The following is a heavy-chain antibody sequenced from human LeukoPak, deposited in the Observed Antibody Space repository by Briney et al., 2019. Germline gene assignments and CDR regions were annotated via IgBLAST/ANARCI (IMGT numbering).Heavy chain of an antibody. CDR1: GYTFTSYY. J-gene: IGHJ4*02. CDR2: INPSSGST. D-gene: IGHD6-19*01. V-gene: IGHV1-46*03. Sequence: ASVKVSCKASGYTFTSYYMHWVRQAPGQGLEWMGIINPSSGSTSYAQKFQGRVTMTRDTSTSTVYMELSSLRSEDTAVYYCAREGYSSGWNMYYFDYWGQGTLVTVSS. CDR3: AREGYSSGWNMYYFDY.